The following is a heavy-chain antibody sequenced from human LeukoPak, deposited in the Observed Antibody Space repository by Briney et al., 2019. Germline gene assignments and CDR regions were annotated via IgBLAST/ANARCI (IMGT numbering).Heavy chain of an antibody. CDR1: GYTFTSYD. J-gene: IGHJ6*03. CDR3: ARAEYYDILTGYYYYYMDV. Sequence: ASAKVSCKASGYTFTSYDINWVRQATGQGLEWMGWMNPNSGNTGYAQKFQGRVTMTRNTSISTAYMELSSLRSEDTAVYYCARAEYYDILTGYYYYYMDVWGKGTTVTVSS. CDR2: MNPNSGNT. V-gene: IGHV1-8*01. D-gene: IGHD3-9*01.